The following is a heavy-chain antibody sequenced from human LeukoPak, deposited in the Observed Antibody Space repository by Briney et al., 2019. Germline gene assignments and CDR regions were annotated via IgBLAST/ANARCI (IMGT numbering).Heavy chain of an antibody. V-gene: IGHV4-59*01. D-gene: IGHD5-18*01. CDR2: IYYSGST. Sequence: PSETLSLTCAVYGGSFSGYYWSWIRQPPGKGLEWIGYIYYSGSTNYNPSLKSRVTISVDTSKNQFSLKLSSVTAADTAVYYCARGSAMVYYWGQGTLVTVSS. CDR1: GGSFSGYY. J-gene: IGHJ4*02. CDR3: ARGSAMVYY.